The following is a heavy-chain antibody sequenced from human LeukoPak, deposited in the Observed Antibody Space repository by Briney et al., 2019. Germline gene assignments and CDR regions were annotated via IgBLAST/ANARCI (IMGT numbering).Heavy chain of an antibody. CDR2: IRWDGGST. J-gene: IGHJ4*02. CDR3: ATAQGIAVAGYDY. V-gene: IGHV3-43*02. D-gene: IGHD6-19*01. Sequence: GGSLRLSCAASGFTFDEYAMHWARHAPGKGLEWVAVIRWDGGSTYYADSVKGRFTISRDNCKNSLYLQMNSLRTEDTALYYCATAQGIAVAGYDYWGQGTLVTVSS. CDR1: GFTFDEYA.